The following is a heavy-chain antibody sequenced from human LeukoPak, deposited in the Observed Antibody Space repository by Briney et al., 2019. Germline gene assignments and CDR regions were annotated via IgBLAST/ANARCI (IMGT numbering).Heavy chain of an antibody. J-gene: IGHJ4*02. CDR1: GFSVRNNY. Sequence: QPGGSLRLSCAASGFSVRNNYMSWIRQAPGKGLEWVSVIYSDGNTFFADSVKGRFTISRDNSRNTLFLQMNSLRAEDTGVYYCASRYSGSSFDYWGPGALVTVSS. V-gene: IGHV3-53*01. CDR3: ASRYSGSSFDY. CDR2: IYSDGNT. D-gene: IGHD1-26*01.